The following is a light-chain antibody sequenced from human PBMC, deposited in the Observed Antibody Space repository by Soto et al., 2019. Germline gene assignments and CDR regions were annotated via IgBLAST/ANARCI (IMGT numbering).Light chain of an antibody. Sequence: QSALTQPRSVSGSPRHSVTMSCTGTSSDVGGYNYVSWYRQDPGKAPKLMIYYVTERPSGVPDRFSGSKSGNTASLTISGLQAEDEADYYCCSYAGSYTWVFGGGTKVTVL. J-gene: IGLJ3*02. CDR2: YVT. CDR1: SSDVGGYNY. V-gene: IGLV2-11*01. CDR3: CSYAGSYTWV.